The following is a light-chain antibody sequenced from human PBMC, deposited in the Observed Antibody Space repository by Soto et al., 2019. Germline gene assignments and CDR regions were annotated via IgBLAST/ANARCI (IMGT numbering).Light chain of an antibody. J-gene: IGKJ1*01. CDR1: QSLNRW. CDR3: QQYNTYSWT. Sequence: DIELSQSPSSLSASVGDRVTITCRAGQSLNRWLSWYQQKPGKAPKLLIYDASSLQSGGPSRFSGSGSWTEFALTISSLQPDDFVTYYCQQYNTYSWTFGPGTKVDIK. CDR2: DAS. V-gene: IGKV1-5*01.